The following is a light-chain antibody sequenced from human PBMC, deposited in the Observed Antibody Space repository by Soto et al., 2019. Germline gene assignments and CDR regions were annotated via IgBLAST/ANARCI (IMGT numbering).Light chain of an antibody. V-gene: IGKV3-20*01. Sequence: ETVLTQSPGTLSLSPGERATLSCRAIQSVTNSYLAWFQQKPGQAPRLLIFGALSRATGIPDRFSGSGSGTDFTLTISRLEPEDFAVYYCQQYATSPWTFGQGTKGEVK. CDR3: QQYATSPWT. CDR2: GAL. CDR1: QSVTNSY. J-gene: IGKJ1*01.